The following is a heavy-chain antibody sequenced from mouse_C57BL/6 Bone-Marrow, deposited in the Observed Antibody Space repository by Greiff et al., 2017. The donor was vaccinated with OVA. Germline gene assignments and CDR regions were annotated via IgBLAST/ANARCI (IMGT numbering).Heavy chain of an antibody. D-gene: IGHD4-1*01. V-gene: IGHV5-6*01. J-gene: IGHJ3*01. CDR1: GFTFSSYG. Sequence: EVQLVESGGDLVKPGGSLKLSCAASGFTFSSYGMSWVRQTPDKRLEWVATISSGGSYTYYPDSVKGRFTISRDNAKNTLYLQMSSLKSEDTAMYYCARHEGTGAYWGQGTLVTVSA. CDR3: ARHEGTGAY. CDR2: ISSGGSYT.